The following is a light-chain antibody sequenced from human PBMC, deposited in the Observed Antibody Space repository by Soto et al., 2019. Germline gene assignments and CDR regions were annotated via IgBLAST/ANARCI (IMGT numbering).Light chain of an antibody. J-gene: IGLJ2*01. CDR2: GNT. CDR3: SSYTSTSTRVL. Sequence: QSVVTQPPSVSGAPGQRVTISCTGTSSNIGSGYDVHWYQHLPGTAPKLLIYGNTIRPSGVPDRFSGSKSGTSASLTISGLQAEDEAHYYCSSYTSTSTRVLFGGGTKLTVL. V-gene: IGLV1-40*01. CDR1: SSNIGSGYD.